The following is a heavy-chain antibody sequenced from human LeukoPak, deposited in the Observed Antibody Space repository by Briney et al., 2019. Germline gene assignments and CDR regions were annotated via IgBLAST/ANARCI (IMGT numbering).Heavy chain of an antibody. CDR3: ARGLAAAGRRGVDY. CDR2: IYSGGST. D-gene: IGHD6-13*01. J-gene: IGHJ4*02. CDR1: GITVSSNY. Sequence: GGSLRLSCAASGITVSSNYMSWVRQAPGKGLEWVSVIYSGGSTYYADSVKGRFTISRDNSKNTLYLQMNSLRAEDTAVYYCARGLAAAGRRGVDYWGQGTLVTVSS. V-gene: IGHV3-66*02.